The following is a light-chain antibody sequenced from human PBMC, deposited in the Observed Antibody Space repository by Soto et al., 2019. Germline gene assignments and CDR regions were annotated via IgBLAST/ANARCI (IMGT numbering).Light chain of an antibody. J-gene: IGKJ4*01. CDR2: GVS. V-gene: IGKV3-15*01. CDR3: QQYNNWPPLT. Sequence: EIIMTQSPATLSVSPGESATFSCRPIRRVSRNLACYQQNPGQAPRLLCYGVSTRATGIPARFSGSGSETKFTLTISSLQSEDFAVYYCQQYNNWPPLTFGGGTKVDIK. CDR1: RRVSRN.